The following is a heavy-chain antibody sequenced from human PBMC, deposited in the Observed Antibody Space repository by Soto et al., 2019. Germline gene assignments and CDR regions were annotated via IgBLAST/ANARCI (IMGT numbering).Heavy chain of an antibody. CDR1: GFTFSSYS. V-gene: IGHV3-48*01. J-gene: IGHJ6*03. CDR3: XXXXXXXXPTEGDYYYYYYMDV. Sequence: GGSLRLSCAASGFTFSSYSMNWVRQAPGKGLEWVSYISSSSTIYYADSVKGRXTXXREXXXXXXXXXXXXXXXXDTXXXXXXXXXXXXXPTEGDYYYYYYMDVWGKGTTVTVSS. CDR2: ISSSSTI. D-gene: IGHD4-17*01.